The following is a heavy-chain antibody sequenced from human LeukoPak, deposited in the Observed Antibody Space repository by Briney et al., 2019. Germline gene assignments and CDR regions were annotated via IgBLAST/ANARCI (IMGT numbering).Heavy chain of an antibody. CDR1: GFTFSSDA. CDR2: ISGSGGST. D-gene: IGHD3-10*01. J-gene: IGHJ5*02. CDR3: AKRPYYYGSGTDGWFDP. V-gene: IGHV3-23*01. Sequence: GGSLRLSCAASGFTFSSDAMSWVRQAPGKGLEWVSAISGSGGSTYYADSVKGRFTISRDNSKNTLYLQMNSLRAEDTAVYYCAKRPYYYGSGTDGWFDPWGQGTLVTVSS.